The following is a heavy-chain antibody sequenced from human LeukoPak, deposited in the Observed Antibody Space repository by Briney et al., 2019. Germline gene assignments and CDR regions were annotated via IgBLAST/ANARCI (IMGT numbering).Heavy chain of an antibody. V-gene: IGHV4-39*07. CDR1: GGSISSSSYY. D-gene: IGHD3-10*01. Sequence: SETLSLTCTVSGGSISSSSYYWGWIRQPPGKGLEWIGSIYYSGSTYYNPSLKSRVTISVDTSKNQFSLKLSSVTAADTAVYYCARDYYGSGSFGIWGQGTMVTVSS. CDR2: IYYSGST. J-gene: IGHJ3*02. CDR3: ARDYYGSGSFGI.